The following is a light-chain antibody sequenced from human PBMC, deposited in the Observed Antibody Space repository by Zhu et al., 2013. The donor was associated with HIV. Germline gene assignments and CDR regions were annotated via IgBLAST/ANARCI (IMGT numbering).Light chain of an antibody. Sequence: EIVMTQSPATLSVSPGERATLSCRASQRIGSNLAWYQQKPGQAPRLLMSGVFTRATGVPGRFSGGGSETEFTLTISSLQSEDLAVYYCQQYDTWPNTFGRGTKVKIE. J-gene: IGKJ1*01. CDR3: QQYDTWPNT. CDR1: QRIGSN. CDR2: GVF. V-gene: IGKV3-15*01.